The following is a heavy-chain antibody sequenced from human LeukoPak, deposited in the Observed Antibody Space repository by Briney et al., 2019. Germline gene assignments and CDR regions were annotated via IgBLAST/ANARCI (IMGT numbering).Heavy chain of an antibody. J-gene: IGHJ4*02. CDR2: IGAYNGNT. D-gene: IGHD5-18*01. Sequence: GASVKVSCKASGYTFTSYGISWVRQAPGQGLEWMGWIGAYNGNTNYAQKLQGRVTMTTDTSTSTAYMELRSLRSDDTAVYYCARIPVDTAMADVSLFDYWGQGTLVTVSS. V-gene: IGHV1-18*04. CDR3: ARIPVDTAMADVSLFDY. CDR1: GYTFTSYG.